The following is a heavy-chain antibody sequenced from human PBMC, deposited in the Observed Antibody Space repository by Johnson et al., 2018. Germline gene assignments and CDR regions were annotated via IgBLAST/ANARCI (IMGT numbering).Heavy chain of an antibody. CDR3: AKDQSRSWYACTYYYMDV. D-gene: IGHD6-13*01. V-gene: IGHV3-30*18. CDR2: ISYDGSNK. J-gene: IGHJ6*03. Sequence: QVQLVQSGGGVVQPGRSLRLSCAASGFTFSSYGMHWVRQAPGKGLEWVAVISYDGSNKYYADSVKGRFTISRDNSKNTLYLQMNSLRAEDPAVYYCAKDQSRSWYACTYYYMDVWGKGTTVTVSS. CDR1: GFTFSSYG.